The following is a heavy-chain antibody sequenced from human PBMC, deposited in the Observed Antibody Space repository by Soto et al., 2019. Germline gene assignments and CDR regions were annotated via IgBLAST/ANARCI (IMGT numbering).Heavy chain of an antibody. CDR1: GGSFSGYY. CDR3: ARDRATVTTKYFDY. V-gene: IGHV4-34*01. J-gene: IGHJ4*02. D-gene: IGHD4-17*01. CDR2: INHSGST. Sequence: SETLSLTCAVYGGSFSGYYWSWIRQPPGKGLEWVGEINHSGSTNYNPSLKSRVTISVDTSKNQFSLKLSSVTAADTAVYYCARDRATVTTKYFDYWGQGTLVTVSS.